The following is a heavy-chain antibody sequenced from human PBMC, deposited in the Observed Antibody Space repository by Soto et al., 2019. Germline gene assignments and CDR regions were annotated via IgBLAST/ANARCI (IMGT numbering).Heavy chain of an antibody. Sequence: QVQLVQSGAEVKRPGSSVKVSCKASGDTFNFYSINWVRQAPGLGLEWMGRVNPIVSMSNYAQKFQGRVTLTADKVTSTAYRELSRLRSEDTAIYYCASSYGSGYRAFDYWGQGALVTVSS. J-gene: IGHJ4*02. CDR2: VNPIVSMS. D-gene: IGHD3-10*01. CDR1: GDTFNFYS. V-gene: IGHV1-69*02. CDR3: ASSYGSGYRAFDY.